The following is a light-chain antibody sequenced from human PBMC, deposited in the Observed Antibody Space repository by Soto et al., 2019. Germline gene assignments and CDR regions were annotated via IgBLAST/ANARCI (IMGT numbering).Light chain of an antibody. V-gene: IGKV1-27*01. CDR3: QDYNSTQYT. J-gene: IGKJ2*01. CDR2: AAS. CDR1: QDIGNF. Sequence: DIQMTQSPSPLSASVGDRVTITCRASQDIGNFLAWYQQKPGKVPKLLIYAASTLQSEVPSRFSGSGSGTDLTRPITSLQPIDVATNWCQDYNSTQYTFGQG.